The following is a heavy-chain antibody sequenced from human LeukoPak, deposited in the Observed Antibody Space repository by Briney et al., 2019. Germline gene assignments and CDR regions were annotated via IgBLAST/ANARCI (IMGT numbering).Heavy chain of an antibody. Sequence: GGSLRLSCAASGFTFSSYGMHWVRQAPGKGLEWVAVISYDGSNMYYIDSVKGRFTISRDNSKNTLYLQMNSLRPEDTAVYYCAKDFEAFRGYSYGSSWGQGTLVTVSS. CDR3: AKDFEAFRGYSYGSS. CDR2: ISYDGSNM. CDR1: GFTFSSYG. J-gene: IGHJ4*02. D-gene: IGHD5-18*01. V-gene: IGHV3-30*18.